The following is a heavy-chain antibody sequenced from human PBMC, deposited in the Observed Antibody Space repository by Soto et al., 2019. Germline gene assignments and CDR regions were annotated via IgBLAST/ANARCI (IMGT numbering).Heavy chain of an antibody. CDR3: AKSIAAAGLMDTDY. Sequence: GGSLRLSCAASGFTFSSYWMNWVRQAPGKGLVWVSRINSDGSSTSYVDSVKGRFTISRDNSKNTLYLQMNSLRAEDTAVYYCAKSIAAAGLMDTDYWGQGTLVTAPQ. D-gene: IGHD6-13*01. V-gene: IGHV3-74*01. CDR1: GFTFSSYW. J-gene: IGHJ4*02. CDR2: INSDGSST.